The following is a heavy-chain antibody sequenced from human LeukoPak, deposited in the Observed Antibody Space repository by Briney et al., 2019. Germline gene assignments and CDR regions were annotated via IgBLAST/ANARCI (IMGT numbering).Heavy chain of an antibody. V-gene: IGHV4-30-4*08. D-gene: IGHD3-3*01. J-gene: IGHJ3*02. CDR2: IYYSGST. CDR3: ARVITAFGVVITSHAFDI. Sequence: SETLSLTCTVSGGSISSGDYYWSWIRQPPGKGLEWIGYIYYSGSTHCNPSVKSRVTISVDTSKNQFSMKLSSATAADTAVYYCARVITAFGVVITSHAFDIWGQGTMVSVSS. CDR1: GGSISSGDYY.